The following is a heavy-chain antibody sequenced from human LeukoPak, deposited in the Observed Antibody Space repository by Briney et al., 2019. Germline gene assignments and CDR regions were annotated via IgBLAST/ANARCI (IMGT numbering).Heavy chain of an antibody. V-gene: IGHV3-74*01. J-gene: IGHJ6*03. CDR3: ARAAYSSSWPNYYFYYYMDV. D-gene: IGHD6-13*01. CDR2: INSDETNT. CDR1: GFSFSNYW. Sequence: GGSLRLSCAASGFSFSNYWMHWVRQVPGKGLEWVSRINSDETNTSYADSVKGRFTISRDNAKNTLYLQMNSLRAEDTAVYYCARAAYSSSWPNYYFYYYMDVWGKGTTVTVSS.